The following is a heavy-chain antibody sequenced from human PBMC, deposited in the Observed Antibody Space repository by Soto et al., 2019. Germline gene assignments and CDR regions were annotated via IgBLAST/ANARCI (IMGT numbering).Heavy chain of an antibody. V-gene: IGHV5-51*01. CDR3: ARHCSSSSWYVGFDY. Sequence: GASLTISCGVAGYRFTNHLIVWVRQLPGKGLEWMGIIYPGDSDTRYSPSFQGQVTISADKSISTAYLQWSSLKASDTAMYYCARHCSSSSWYVGFDYWGQGTLVTVSS. J-gene: IGHJ4*02. D-gene: IGHD6-13*01. CDR2: IYPGDSDT. CDR1: GYRFTNHL.